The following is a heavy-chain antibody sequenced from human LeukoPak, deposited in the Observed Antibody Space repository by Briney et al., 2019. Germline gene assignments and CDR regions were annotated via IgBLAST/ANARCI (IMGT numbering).Heavy chain of an antibody. CDR1: GGSISSGGYY. J-gene: IGHJ4*02. V-gene: IGHV4-30-2*01. D-gene: IGHD1-26*01. CDR2: IYHSGST. CDR3: ARGATIDGFDY. Sequence: KTSETLSLTCTVSGGSISSGGYYWSWIRQPPGKGLEWIGYIYHSGSTYYNPSLKSRVTISVDRSKNQFSLKLSSVTAADTAVYYCARGATIDGFDYWGQGTLVTVSS.